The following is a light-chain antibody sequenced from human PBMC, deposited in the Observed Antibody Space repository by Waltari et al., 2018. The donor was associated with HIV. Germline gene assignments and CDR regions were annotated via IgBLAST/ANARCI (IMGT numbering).Light chain of an antibody. CDR3: QQYFRIPPT. J-gene: IGKJ4*01. Sequence: DIVMTQSPYSLPVSLGERATINCTSSQSILYSSDNRNYLAWYQQKARQPPKLLISWASTRESGVPDRFSASGSGTDFTLTITRLQAEDVAIYHCQQYFRIPPTFGGGTKVEIK. CDR2: WAS. CDR1: QSILYSSDNRNY. V-gene: IGKV4-1*01.